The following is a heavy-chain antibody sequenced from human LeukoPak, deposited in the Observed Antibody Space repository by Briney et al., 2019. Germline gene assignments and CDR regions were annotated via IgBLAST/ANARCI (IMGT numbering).Heavy chain of an antibody. CDR2: ISAYNGNT. Sequence: ASVKVSCKASGYTFTSYGISWVRQAPGQGLEWMGWISAYNGNTNYAQKLQGRVTMTTDTSTSTAYMELRSLRSDDTAVYYCARGNIMITFGGVIGDAFDIWGQGTMVTVSS. D-gene: IGHD3-16*02. J-gene: IGHJ3*02. V-gene: IGHV1-18*01. CDR1: GYTFTSYG. CDR3: ARGNIMITFGGVIGDAFDI.